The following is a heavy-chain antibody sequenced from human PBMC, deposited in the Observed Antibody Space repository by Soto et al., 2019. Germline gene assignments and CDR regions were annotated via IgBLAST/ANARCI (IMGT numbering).Heavy chain of an antibody. J-gene: IGHJ5*02. Sequence: QVQLQESGPGLVKPSQTLSLTCTVSGGSISSGGYYWSWIRQHPGKGLEWIGYIYYSGSTYYNPSLKSRVTISVDTSKNQFSLKLSSVTAADTAVYYCAREDSGYSPTVYNWFDPWGQGTLVTVSS. CDR2: IYYSGST. D-gene: IGHD3-22*01. CDR3: AREDSGYSPTVYNWFDP. V-gene: IGHV4-31*03. CDR1: GGSISSGGYY.